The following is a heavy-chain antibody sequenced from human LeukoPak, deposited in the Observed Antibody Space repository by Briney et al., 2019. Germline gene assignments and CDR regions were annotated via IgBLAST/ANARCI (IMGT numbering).Heavy chain of an antibody. D-gene: IGHD3-10*01. CDR2: IYHSGST. CDR3: AGRITMVRARPFDY. V-gene: IGHV4-38-2*02. Sequence: SETLSLTCTVSGYSISSGYYWGWIRQPPGKGLEWIGSIYHSGSTYYNPSLKSRVTISVDTSKNQFSLKLSSVTAADTAVYYCAGRITMVRARPFDYWGQGTLVTVSS. J-gene: IGHJ4*02. CDR1: GYSISSGYY.